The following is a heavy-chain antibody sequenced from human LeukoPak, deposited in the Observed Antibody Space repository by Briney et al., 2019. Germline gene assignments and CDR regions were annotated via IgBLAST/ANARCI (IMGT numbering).Heavy chain of an antibody. D-gene: IGHD3-22*01. CDR2: ISAYNGNT. CDR1: GYTFTSYG. V-gene: IGHV1-18*01. J-gene: IGHJ5*02. Sequence: ASVKVSCKASGYTFTSYGISWVRQAPGQGLEWMGWISAYNGNTNCAQKLQGRVTMTTDTSTSTAYMELRSLRSDDTAVYYCARAFTHYDTFWWFDPWGQGTQVTVSS. CDR3: ARAFTHYDTFWWFDP.